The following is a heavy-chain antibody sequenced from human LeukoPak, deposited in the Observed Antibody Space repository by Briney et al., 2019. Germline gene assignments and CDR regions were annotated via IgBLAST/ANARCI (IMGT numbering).Heavy chain of an antibody. D-gene: IGHD3-22*01. CDR3: ARVRDGYYDSSGYTLDY. V-gene: IGHV3-53*01. CDR1: GFTVSSNY. Sequence: TGGSLRLSCAASGFTVSSNYMSWVRQAPGKGLEWVSVIYSGGSTYYADSVKGRFTISRDNSKNTPYLQMNSLRAEDTAVYYCARVRDGYYDSSGYTLDYWGQGTLVTVSS. CDR2: IYSGGST. J-gene: IGHJ4*02.